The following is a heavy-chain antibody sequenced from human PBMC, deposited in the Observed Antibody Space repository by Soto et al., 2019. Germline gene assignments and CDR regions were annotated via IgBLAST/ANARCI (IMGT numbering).Heavy chain of an antibody. Sequence: EVQLLESGGGLVQPGGSLRLSCAASGFTFSSYAMSWVRQAPGKGLEWVSAISGSGGSTYYADSVKGRFTISRDNSKNTLYLQMNSLRAEDTAVYYCAKDSPIFGVVTTYYFDYWGQGTLVTVSS. J-gene: IGHJ4*02. CDR2: ISGSGGST. CDR3: AKDSPIFGVVTTYYFDY. V-gene: IGHV3-23*01. CDR1: GFTFSSYA. D-gene: IGHD3-3*01.